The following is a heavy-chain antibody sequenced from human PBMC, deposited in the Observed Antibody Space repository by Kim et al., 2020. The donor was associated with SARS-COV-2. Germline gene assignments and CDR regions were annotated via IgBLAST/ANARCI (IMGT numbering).Heavy chain of an antibody. CDR3: ARGGGYSRAGNIYFFDY. D-gene: IGHD5-12*01. CDR1: GFTFSSYW. CDR2: IKPDGSEK. Sequence: GGSLRLSCAASGFTFSSYWMTWVRQAPGKGLEWVANIKPDGSEKHYVDSVKGRFTISRDDAKKSLYVQMNSLRAEDTALYYCARGGGYSRAGNIYFFDY. J-gene: IGHJ4*01. V-gene: IGHV3-7*03.